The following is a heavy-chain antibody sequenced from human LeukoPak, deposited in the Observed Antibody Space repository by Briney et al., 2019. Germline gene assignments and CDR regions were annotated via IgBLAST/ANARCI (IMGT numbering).Heavy chain of an antibody. D-gene: IGHD5-24*01. CDR3: ARGWRDGCNVRYYVDV. CDR2: VYYSGTI. CDR1: GDSISSRRYY. Sequence: PSETLSLTCTVSGDSISSRRYYWVWIRQPPGKGLEWIGSVYYSGTIYSNPSLKSPVTTSVDTSNNQFSLKLHSVTAADTAMYWCARGWRDGCNVRYYVDVWGKGTTVTVSS. V-gene: IGHV4-39*01. J-gene: IGHJ6*03.